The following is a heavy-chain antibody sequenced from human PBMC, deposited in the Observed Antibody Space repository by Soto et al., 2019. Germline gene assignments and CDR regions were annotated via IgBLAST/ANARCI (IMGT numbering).Heavy chain of an antibody. CDR2: ISAYNGNT. J-gene: IGHJ4*02. Sequence: QVQLVQSGAEVKKPGASVKVSCKASGYTFTNFGISWVRQAPGQGLEWMGWISAYNGNTNHPQKFQGRVTMTTDTPTSTAYMEPRSLRSDNTPVYYFASRVTPIDYWAQGTLVTVS. CDR1: GYTFTNFG. D-gene: IGHD2-21*02. V-gene: IGHV1-18*01. CDR3: ASRVTPIDY.